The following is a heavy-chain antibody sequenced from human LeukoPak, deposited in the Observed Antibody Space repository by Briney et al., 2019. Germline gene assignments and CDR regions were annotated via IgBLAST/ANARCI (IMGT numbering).Heavy chain of an antibody. CDR2: ISGSGGST. V-gene: IGHV3-23*01. J-gene: IGHJ5*02. D-gene: IGHD3-10*01. Sequence: SGGSLRLSCAASGFTFSSYAMSWVRQAPGKGLEWVSAISGSGGSTYYADSVKGRSTISRDNSKNTLYLQMNSLRAEDTAVYYCARVLGVNNWFDPWGQGTLVTVSS. CDR1: GFTFSSYA. CDR3: ARVLGVNNWFDP.